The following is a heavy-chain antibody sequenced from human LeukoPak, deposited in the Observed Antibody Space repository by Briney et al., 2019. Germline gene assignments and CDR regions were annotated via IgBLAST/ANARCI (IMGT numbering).Heavy chain of an antibody. D-gene: IGHD2-15*01. Sequence: GAAVKVSFTGSAGSFTDYANSWVREAQGEGLGRRGCINPNRGGTNYAQKFQGRVTMTRDTSISTAYMELSRLRSDDPAVYYCARVFVAGGWGGDYWGQGTLVTVSS. V-gene: IGHV1-2*02. J-gene: IGHJ4*02. CDR2: INPNRGGT. CDR1: AGSFTDYA. CDR3: ARVFVAGGWGGDY.